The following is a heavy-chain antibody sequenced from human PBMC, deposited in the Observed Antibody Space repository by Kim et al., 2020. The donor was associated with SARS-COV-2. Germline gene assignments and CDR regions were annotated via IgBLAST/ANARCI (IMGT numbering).Heavy chain of an antibody. CDR2: ITWDGVGT. V-gene: IGHV3-43*01. J-gene: IGHJ6*02. CDR3: AKEDTNYYYSGMDV. D-gene: IGHD5-18*01. CDR1: GFTFADFT. Sequence: GGSLRLSCAASGFTFADFTMHWVRQAPGKGLEWVSLITWDGVGTYHADSVKGRFTISRDNSKNSLYLQMNSLRTEDTALYYCAKEDTNYYYSGMDVWGQGHTVTVSS.